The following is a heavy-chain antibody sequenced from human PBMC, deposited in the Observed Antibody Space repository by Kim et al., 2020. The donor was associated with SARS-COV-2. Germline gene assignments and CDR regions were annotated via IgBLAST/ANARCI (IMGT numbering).Heavy chain of an antibody. CDR1: GFIFHEYN. D-gene: IGHD3-3*02. CDR2: ITGDGGDT. V-gene: IGHV3-43*02. CDR3: VKDNSRIWDY. J-gene: IGHJ4*02. Sequence: GGSLRLSCAASGFIFHEYNMHWVRQAPGKGLEWVALITGDGGDTFYADSVSDRFTISRYNSENSLYLQMNSLTIEDSALYYCVKDNSRIWDYWGQGTLVTVSS.